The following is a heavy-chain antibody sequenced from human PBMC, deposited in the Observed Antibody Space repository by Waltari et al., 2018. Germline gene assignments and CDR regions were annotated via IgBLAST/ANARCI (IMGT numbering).Heavy chain of an antibody. CDR3: ARVLVGAGYSSSWYSYWYFDL. D-gene: IGHD6-13*01. CDR1: GFTVSSNY. Sequence: EVQLVESGGGLIQPGGSLRLSCAASGFTVSSNYMSWVRQAPGQGLEWVSVIYSGGSTYYADSVKGRFTISRDNSKNTLYLQMNSLRAEDTAVYYCARVLVGAGYSSSWYSYWYFDLWGRGTLVTVSS. CDR2: IYSGGST. J-gene: IGHJ2*01. V-gene: IGHV3-53*01.